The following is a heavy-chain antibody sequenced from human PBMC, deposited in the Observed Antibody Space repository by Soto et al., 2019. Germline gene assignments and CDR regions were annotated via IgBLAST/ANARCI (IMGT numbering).Heavy chain of an antibody. CDR3: ARRGWQQLATTLYYYYGMDV. Sequence: APVKVSCKASGYTFTSYGISWVRQAPGQGLEGMGWTSAYNGNTNYAQKLQGRTTMTTDTSTSTAYMELRSLRSDDTAVYYCARRGWQQLATTLYYYYGMDVWGQGTTVTVSS. CDR1: GYTFTSYG. D-gene: IGHD6-13*01. J-gene: IGHJ6*02. CDR2: TSAYNGNT. V-gene: IGHV1-18*01.